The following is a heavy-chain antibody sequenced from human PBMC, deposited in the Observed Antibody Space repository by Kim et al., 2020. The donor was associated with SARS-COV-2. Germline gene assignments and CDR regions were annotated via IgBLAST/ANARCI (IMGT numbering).Heavy chain of an antibody. Sequence: GGSLRLSYEASGFTFSSYWMHWVRQAPGKGLVWVAHIDTDGVITTYADFVKGRFTISRDNARNTLYLQMSSLRAEDTAVYYCARGGAGTGLNVGWGYYWGQGTLVTVSS. V-gene: IGHV3-74*01. CDR1: GFTFSSYW. CDR2: IDTDGVIT. D-gene: IGHD2-15*01. J-gene: IGHJ4*02. CDR3: ARGGAGTGLNVGWGYY.